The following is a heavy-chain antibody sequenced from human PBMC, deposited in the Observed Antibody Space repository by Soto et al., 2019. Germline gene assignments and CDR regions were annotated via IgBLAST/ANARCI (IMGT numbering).Heavy chain of an antibody. J-gene: IGHJ3*02. CDR1: GYTFTSYG. D-gene: IGHD3-22*01. Sequence: GASVKVSCKASGYTFTSYGISWVRQAPGQGLEWMGWISAYNGNTNYAQKLQGRVTMTTDTSTSTAYMELRSLRSDDTAVYYCARAADPYYYDSSGKGGYAFAISGPGTIVTGSS. V-gene: IGHV1-18*04. CDR3: ARAADPYYYDSSGKGGYAFAI. CDR2: ISAYNGNT.